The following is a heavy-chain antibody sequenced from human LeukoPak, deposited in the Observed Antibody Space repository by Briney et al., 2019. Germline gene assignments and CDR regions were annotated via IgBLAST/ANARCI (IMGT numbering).Heavy chain of an antibody. D-gene: IGHD3-3*01. CDR1: GGSISSYY. Sequence: PSETLSLTCTVSGGSISSYYWSWIRQPAGKGLEWIGRIYTSGSTNYNPSLKSRVTMSVDTSKNQFSLKLSSVTAADTAVYYCARQAREYYDFWSGPNYYGMDVWGQGTTVTVSS. CDR3: ARQAREYYDFWSGPNYYGMDV. V-gene: IGHV4-4*07. J-gene: IGHJ6*02. CDR2: IYTSGST.